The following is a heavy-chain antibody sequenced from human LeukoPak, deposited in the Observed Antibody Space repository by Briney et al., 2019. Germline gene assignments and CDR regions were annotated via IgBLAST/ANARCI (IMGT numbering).Heavy chain of an antibody. D-gene: IGHD5-18*01. CDR1: GVTFSSYS. CDR3: AREWIQLWLRGAFDI. J-gene: IGHJ3*02. V-gene: IGHV3-48*04. Sequence: GGSLRLSCAASGVTFSSYSMNWVRQAPGKGLEWVSYISSSSSTIYYADSVKGRFTISRDNAKNSLYLQMNSLRAEDTAVYYCAREWIQLWLRGAFDIWGQGTMVTVSS. CDR2: ISSSSSTI.